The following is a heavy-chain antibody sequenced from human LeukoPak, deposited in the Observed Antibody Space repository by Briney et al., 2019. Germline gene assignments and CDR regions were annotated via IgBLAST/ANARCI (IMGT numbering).Heavy chain of an antibody. V-gene: IGHV3-30-3*01. Sequence: GGSLRLSCAASGFTFSSYAMHWVRQAPGKGLEWVAVISYDGSNKYYADSVKGRFTISRDNSKNTLYVQMNSLRAEDTAVYYCARYCSSTSCYLYYYYYMDVWGKGTTVTVSS. D-gene: IGHD2-2*01. CDR2: ISYDGSNK. CDR3: ARYCSSTSCYLYYYYYMDV. J-gene: IGHJ6*03. CDR1: GFTFSSYA.